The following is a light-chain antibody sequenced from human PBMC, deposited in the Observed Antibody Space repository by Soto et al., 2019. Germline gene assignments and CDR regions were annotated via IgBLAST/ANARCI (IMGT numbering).Light chain of an antibody. CDR3: QHYGNSPLT. CDR1: QSVRTSY. Sequence: EIVLTQSPGTLSLSPGERATLSCRASQSVRTSYFAWYQQKPGQAPRLPIFGASSRATGIPDRFSGSGSGTDFTLTISRLEPEDFALYYCQHYGNSPLTFGGGTKVEIK. J-gene: IGKJ4*01. CDR2: GAS. V-gene: IGKV3-20*01.